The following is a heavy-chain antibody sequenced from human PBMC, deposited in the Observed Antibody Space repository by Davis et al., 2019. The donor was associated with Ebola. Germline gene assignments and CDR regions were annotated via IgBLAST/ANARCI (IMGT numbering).Heavy chain of an antibody. CDR2: IYTSGST. D-gene: IGHD2-21*02. V-gene: IGHV4-4*07. CDR3: ASAYCGGDCYSRGWFQH. CDR1: GGSISSYY. J-gene: IGHJ1*01. Sequence: PSETLSLTCTVSGGSISSYYWSWIRQPAGKGLEWIGRIYTSGSTNYNPSLKSRVTISVDTSKNQFSLKLSSVTAADTAVYYCASAYCGGDCYSRGWFQHWGQGTLVTVSS.